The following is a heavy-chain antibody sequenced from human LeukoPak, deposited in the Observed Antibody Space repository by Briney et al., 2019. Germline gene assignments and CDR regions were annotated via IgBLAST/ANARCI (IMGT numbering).Heavy chain of an antibody. V-gene: IGHV3-30-3*01. CDR3: AREYIAAFDY. CDR1: GFTFSSYA. J-gene: IGHJ4*02. Sequence: GGSLRLSCAASGFTFSSYAMHWVRQAPGKGLEWVAVISYDGSNKYYADFVKGRFTISRDNSKNTLYLQMNSLRAEDTAVHYCAREYIAAFDYWGQGTLVTVSS. CDR2: ISYDGSNK. D-gene: IGHD6-25*01.